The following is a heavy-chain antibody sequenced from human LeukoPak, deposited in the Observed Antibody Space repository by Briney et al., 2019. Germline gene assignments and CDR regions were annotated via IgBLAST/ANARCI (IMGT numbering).Heavy chain of an antibody. CDR2: IHHSGST. J-gene: IGHJ1*01. CDR3: ARVAAGIGFFQH. D-gene: IGHD6-13*01. CDR1: GYSISSGYY. Sequence: PSETLSLTCIVSGYSISSGYYWGWIRRPPGKGLEWIGNIHHSGSTYYNPSLKSRVTTSVDTSKNQLSLKLSSVTAADTAVYYCARVAAGIGFFQHWGQGTLVTVSS. V-gene: IGHV4-38-2*02.